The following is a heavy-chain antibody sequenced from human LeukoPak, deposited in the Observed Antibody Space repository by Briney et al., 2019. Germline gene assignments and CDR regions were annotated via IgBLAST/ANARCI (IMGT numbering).Heavy chain of an antibody. Sequence: ASVKVSCKVSGYTLTELSMHWVRQAPGKGLEWMGGFDPEDGETIYAQKFQGRVTMTEDTSTDTAYMELSSLRSEDTAVYYCATDSEVGRYYYDSSGYSKYWGQGTLVTVSS. CDR3: ATDSEVGRYYYDSSGYSKY. J-gene: IGHJ4*02. CDR1: GYTLTELS. D-gene: IGHD3-22*01. V-gene: IGHV1-24*01. CDR2: FDPEDGET.